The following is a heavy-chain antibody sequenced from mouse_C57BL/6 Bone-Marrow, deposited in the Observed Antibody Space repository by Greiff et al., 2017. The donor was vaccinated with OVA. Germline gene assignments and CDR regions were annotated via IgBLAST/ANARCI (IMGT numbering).Heavy chain of an antibody. D-gene: IGHD2-5*01. CDR3: ARVGGYSNFGLRPFDV. Sequence: QVQLQQSGPELVKPGASVKISCKASGYTFTDYYINWVKQRPGQGLEWIGWIFPGSGSTYYNEKFKGKATLTVDKSSSTAYMLLSSLTSEDSAVYFCARVGGYSNFGLRPFDVWGTGTTVTVSS. CDR2: IFPGSGST. V-gene: IGHV1-75*01. CDR1: GYTFTDYY. J-gene: IGHJ1*03.